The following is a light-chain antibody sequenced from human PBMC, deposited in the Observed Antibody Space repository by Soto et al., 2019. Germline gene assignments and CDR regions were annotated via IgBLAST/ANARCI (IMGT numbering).Light chain of an antibody. CDR3: QQYNSYPGT. CDR2: KAS. V-gene: IGKV1-5*03. CDR1: QSISSW. Sequence: DIQMTQSPSTLSASVGDRVTITCRASQSISSWLAWYQQKPGKAPKVLIYKASSLEGGVPSRFSGSGSGTEFTLTISSLQPDEFATDYCQQYNSYPGTFGQGTKVEIK. J-gene: IGKJ1*01.